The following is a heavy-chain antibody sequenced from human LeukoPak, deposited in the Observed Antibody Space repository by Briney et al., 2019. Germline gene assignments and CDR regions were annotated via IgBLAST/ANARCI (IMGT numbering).Heavy chain of an antibody. D-gene: IGHD4-17*01. CDR2: ISGSGNNR. CDR1: GFTFKSFS. CDR3: ARQGNGDYPFDF. Sequence: GSLRLSCAASGFTFKSFSMNWVRQTPGKGLEWVSAISGSGNNRYYADSLKGRFTVSRDNARDSLYLQMSSLRAEDTAVYYCARQGNGDYPFDFWGQGTLVTVSS. J-gene: IGHJ4*02. V-gene: IGHV3-21*01.